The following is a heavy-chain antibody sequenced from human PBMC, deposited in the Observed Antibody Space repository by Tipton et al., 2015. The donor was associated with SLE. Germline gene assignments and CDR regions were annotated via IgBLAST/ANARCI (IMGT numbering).Heavy chain of an antibody. D-gene: IGHD3-22*01. CDR1: GFTFSRNW. J-gene: IGHJ4*02. V-gene: IGHV3-74*01. CDR2: ITSDGTGT. Sequence: SLRLSCAASGFTFSRNWMHWVRQAPGKGLVWVSRITSDGTGTDYADSVKGRFTISRDNAKNSLYLQMNSLRAEDTAVYYCARTSGSYYYDSSGYYFFDYWGQGTLVTVSS. CDR3: ARTSGSYYYDSSGYYFFDY.